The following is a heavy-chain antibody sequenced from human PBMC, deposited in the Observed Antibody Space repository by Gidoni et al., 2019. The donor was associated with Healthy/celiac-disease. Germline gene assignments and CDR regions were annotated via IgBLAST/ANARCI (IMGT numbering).Heavy chain of an antibody. CDR1: GFTFDDYA. V-gene: IGHV3-9*01. J-gene: IGHJ3*02. CDR2: ISWNSGSI. Sequence: EVQLVESGGGLVQPGRSLRLSCAASGFTFDDYAMHWVRQAPGKGREWVSGISWNSGSIGYADSVKGRFTISRDNAKNSLYLQMNSLRAEDTALYYCAKDILLYYYDSSGYHWGAFDIWGQGTMVTVSS. CDR3: AKDILLYYYDSSGYHWGAFDI. D-gene: IGHD3-22*01.